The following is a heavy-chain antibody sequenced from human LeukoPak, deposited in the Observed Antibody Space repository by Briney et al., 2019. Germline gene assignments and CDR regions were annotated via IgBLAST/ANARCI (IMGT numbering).Heavy chain of an antibody. D-gene: IGHD6-19*01. Sequence: GASVKVSCKASGYTFTIYYMHWVRQAPGQGLEWMGIINPSGGSTSYAQKFQGRVTMTRDTSTSTAYMELRSLRSDDTAVYYCARDSEVVAVAVIGMDVWGQGTTVTVSS. V-gene: IGHV1-46*01. J-gene: IGHJ6*02. CDR3: ARDSEVVAVAVIGMDV. CDR1: GYTFTIYY. CDR2: INPSGGST.